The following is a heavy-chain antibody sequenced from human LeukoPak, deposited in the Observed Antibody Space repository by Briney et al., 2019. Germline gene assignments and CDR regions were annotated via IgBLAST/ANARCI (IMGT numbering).Heavy chain of an antibody. CDR3: ARRYCSSTSCHYFDY. CDR2: MNPNSGNT. V-gene: IGHV1-8*01. D-gene: IGHD2-2*01. Sequence: ASVKVSCKTSGYTFTTYDINWVRQATGQGLEWMGWMNPNSGNTGYAQKFQGRVTMTRNTSISTAYMELSSLRSEDTAVYYCARRYCSSTSCHYFDYWGQGTLVTVSS. J-gene: IGHJ4*02. CDR1: GYTFTTYD.